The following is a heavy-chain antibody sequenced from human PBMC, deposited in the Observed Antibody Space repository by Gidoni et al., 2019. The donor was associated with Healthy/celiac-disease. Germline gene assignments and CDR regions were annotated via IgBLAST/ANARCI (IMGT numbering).Heavy chain of an antibody. J-gene: IGHJ6*02. CDR3: ARDRPSPIHYYYGMDV. V-gene: IGHV1-2*02. CDR2: INPNSGGT. Sequence: QVQLVQSGAEVKKPGASVKVSCKAAGYTFTGHYMHWVRQAPGQGLEWMGWINPNSGGTNYAQKFQGRVTMTRDTSISTAYMELSRLRSDDTAVYYCARDRPSPIHYYYGMDVWGQGTTVTVSS. CDR1: GYTFTGHY.